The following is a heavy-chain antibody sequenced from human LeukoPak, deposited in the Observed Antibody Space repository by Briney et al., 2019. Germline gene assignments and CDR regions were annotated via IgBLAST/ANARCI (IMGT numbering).Heavy chain of an antibody. CDR3: ATLSGYSPFDY. CDR2: ISGSGGST. Sequence: GGSLRLSCAASGFTFSSYAMSWVRQAPGKGLEWVSAISGSGGSTYYADSVKGRFTISRHNSKNTLYLQMNSLRAEDTAVYYCATLSGYSPFDYWGQGTLVTVSS. V-gene: IGHV3-23*01. J-gene: IGHJ4*02. CDR1: GFTFSSYA. D-gene: IGHD3-22*01.